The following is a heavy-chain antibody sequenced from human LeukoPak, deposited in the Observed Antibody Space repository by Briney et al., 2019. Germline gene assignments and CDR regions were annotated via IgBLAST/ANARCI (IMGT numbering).Heavy chain of an antibody. V-gene: IGHV1-69*04. D-gene: IGHD6-13*01. CDR2: IIPILGIA. J-gene: IGHJ5*02. Sequence: SVKVSCKASGGTFSSYAISWVQQAPGQGLEWMGRIIPILGIANYAQKFQGRVTITADKSTSTAYMELSSLRSEDTAVYYCARGVAAAGGGWFDPWGQGTLVTVSS. CDR3: ARGVAAAGGGWFDP. CDR1: GGTFSSYA.